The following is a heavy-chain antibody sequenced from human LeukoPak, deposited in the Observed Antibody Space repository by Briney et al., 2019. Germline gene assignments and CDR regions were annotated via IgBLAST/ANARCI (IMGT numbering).Heavy chain of an antibody. CDR2: MNPNSGNT. CDR3: ARSRVGYYDSSGYSGYFQH. J-gene: IGHJ1*01. CDR1: GYTFTSYD. V-gene: IGHV1-8*01. D-gene: IGHD3-22*01. Sequence: ASVKVSCKASGYTFTSYDINWVRQATGQGLEWMGWMNPNSGNTGYAQKFQGRVTMTRNTSISTAYMELSSLRSEDTAVYYCARSRVGYYDSSGYSGYFQHWGQGTLVSVSS.